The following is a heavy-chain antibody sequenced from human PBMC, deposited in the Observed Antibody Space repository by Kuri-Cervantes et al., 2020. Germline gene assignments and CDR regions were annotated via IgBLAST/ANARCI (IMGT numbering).Heavy chain of an antibody. CDR3: ARVVDYCTTGYCYYMDV. J-gene: IGHJ6*03. Sequence: SETLSLTCTVSGGSVSSGTHYWSWIRQPPGKELEWIGYGYYTGSTNYNPSLKSRVTISVDTSKNQFSLKLSSVTAADTAVYYCARVVDYCTTGYCYYMDVWAKGTTVTVSS. V-gene: IGHV4-61*01. CDR1: GGSVSSGTHY. D-gene: IGHD3-16*01. CDR2: GYYTGST.